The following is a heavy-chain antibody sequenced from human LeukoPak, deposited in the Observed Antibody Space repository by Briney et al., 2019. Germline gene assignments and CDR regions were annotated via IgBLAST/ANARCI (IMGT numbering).Heavy chain of an antibody. CDR1: GGTFSSYA. V-gene: IGHV1-69*04. CDR2: IIPILGIA. J-gene: IGHJ4*02. D-gene: IGHD3-10*01. Sequence: SVKVSCKASGGTFSSYAISWVRQAPGQGLEWMGRIIPILGIANYAQKFQGRVTITADKSTSTAYMELSSLRSEDTAVYYCARGPYYYGSGSYYVNWGQGTLVTVSS. CDR3: ARGPYYYGSGSYYVN.